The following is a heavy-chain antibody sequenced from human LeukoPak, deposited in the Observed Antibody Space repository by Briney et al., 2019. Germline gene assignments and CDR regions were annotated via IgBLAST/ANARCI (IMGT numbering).Heavy chain of an antibody. J-gene: IGHJ6*02. V-gene: IGHV3-11*06. Sequence: PGGSLRLSCAASGFTFSDYYMSWIRQAPGKGLEWVSYISSSSYTNYADSVKGRFTISRDNAKNSLYLQMNSLRAEDTAVYYCARGWQQLVRNTYYYYGMDVWGQGTTVTVSS. CDR2: ISSSSYT. D-gene: IGHD6-13*01. CDR1: GFTFSDYY. CDR3: ARGWQQLVRNTYYYYGMDV.